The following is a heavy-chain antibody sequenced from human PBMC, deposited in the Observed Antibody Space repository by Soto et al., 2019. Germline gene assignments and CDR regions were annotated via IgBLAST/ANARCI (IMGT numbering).Heavy chain of an antibody. CDR3: AREGWPFDY. CDR1: GFTFSSYS. Sequence: EVQLVESGGGLVQPGGSLRLSCAASGFTFSSYSMNWVRQAPGKGLEWVSYISSSSSTIYYADSVKGRFTISGDNAKNSLYLQMNSLRAEDTAVYYCAREGWPFDYWGQGTLVTVSS. CDR2: ISSSSSTI. J-gene: IGHJ4*02. V-gene: IGHV3-48*01.